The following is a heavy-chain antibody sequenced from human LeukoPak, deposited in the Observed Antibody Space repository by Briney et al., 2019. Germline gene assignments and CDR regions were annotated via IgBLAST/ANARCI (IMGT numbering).Heavy chain of an antibody. Sequence: GGSLRLSRAPSGLTVIRQWMSSVRQAPGKGLEWVANIKQDGSEKYYVDSVKGRLTISRDNAKNSLYLQMNSLRAEDTAVYYCARDRRDDFWSGYSPLYYYYMDVWGKGTTVTVSS. D-gene: IGHD3-3*01. CDR3: ARDRRDDFWSGYSPLYYYYMDV. CDR1: GLTVIRQW. V-gene: IGHV3-7*01. J-gene: IGHJ6*03. CDR2: IKQDGSEK.